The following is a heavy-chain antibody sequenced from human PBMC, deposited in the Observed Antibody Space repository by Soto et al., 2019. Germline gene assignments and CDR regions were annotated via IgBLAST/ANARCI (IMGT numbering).Heavy chain of an antibody. J-gene: IGHJ4*02. V-gene: IGHV1-3*01. D-gene: IGHD3-10*01. CDR1: GYTFRTYP. Sequence: QVQLVQSGAEVKKPRASVKVSCKASGYTFRTYPMHWVRQAPGRGLEWMGWINAANGDTGYSRTFQDRVTISRDISASTAYMEWSSLRSEDTAVYYCARKDYYGSGMYYFDHWGQGTLVTVSS. CDR3: ARKDYYGSGMYYFDH. CDR2: INAANGDT.